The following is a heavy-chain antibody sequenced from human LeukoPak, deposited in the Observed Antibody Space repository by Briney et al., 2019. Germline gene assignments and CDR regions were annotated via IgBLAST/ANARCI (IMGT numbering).Heavy chain of an antibody. CDR3: ARRVYYDILTGSYYFDY. J-gene: IGHJ4*02. CDR1: GGSISSSTTYY. Sequence: PSETLCLTCAVSGGSISSSTTYYWGWIRQPPGKGLERIGSIYYSGSTYYTPSLKSRVAISVDTSKNQFSLILSSVTAADTAVYYCARRVYYDILTGSYYFDYWGQGTLVTVSS. CDR2: IYYSGST. D-gene: IGHD3-9*01. V-gene: IGHV4-39*01.